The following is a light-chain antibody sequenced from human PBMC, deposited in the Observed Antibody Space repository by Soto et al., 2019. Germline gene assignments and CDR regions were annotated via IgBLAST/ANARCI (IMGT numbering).Light chain of an antibody. CDR3: QQYYGALS. Sequence: DIVVTQSPDSLAVTLGERANISCKSSQSVFYSSNNKHSLAWYQQRPGQPPKLLIYWASTRESGVPDRFTGSGSGTDFTLTITSLQAEDVAVYYCQQYYGALSFGQGTKVEIK. V-gene: IGKV4-1*01. J-gene: IGKJ1*01. CDR1: QSVFYSSNNKHS. CDR2: WAS.